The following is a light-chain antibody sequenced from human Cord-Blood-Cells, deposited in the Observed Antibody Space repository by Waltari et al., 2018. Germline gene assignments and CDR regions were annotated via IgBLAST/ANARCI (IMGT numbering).Light chain of an antibody. CDR2: QGS. CDR1: KLGDKY. V-gene: IGLV3-1*01. CDR3: QAWDSSTVV. J-gene: IGLJ2*01. Sequence: SYELTQPPSVSLSPGQTASITRSGDKLGDKYACWYQQKPGQSPVLVIYQGSKRPSGIPERFSGSNSGNTATLTISGTQAMDEADYYCQAWDSSTVVFGGGTKLTVL.